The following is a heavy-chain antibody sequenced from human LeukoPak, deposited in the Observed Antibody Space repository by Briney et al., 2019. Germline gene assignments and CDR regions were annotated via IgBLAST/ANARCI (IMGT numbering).Heavy chain of an antibody. D-gene: IGHD3-22*01. CDR1: GDSISSSSYY. V-gene: IGHV4-39*01. J-gene: IGHJ5*01. Sequence: SETLSLTCTVSGDSISSSSYYWGWIRQPPGKGLEWIGTIYYGGSTYYNPSLKSRVTISVDTSKNQFSLQLSSVTAADTTVYYCARLRAYDSSGYGRFDCWGQGALVTVSS. CDR2: IYYGGST. CDR3: ARLRAYDSSGYGRFDC.